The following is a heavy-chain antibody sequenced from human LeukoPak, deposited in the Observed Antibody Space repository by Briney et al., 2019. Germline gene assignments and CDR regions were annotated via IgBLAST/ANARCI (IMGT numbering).Heavy chain of an antibody. J-gene: IGHJ6*03. CDR3: ARGSVDDIPYMDV. CDR1: GGSISSGHYH. D-gene: IGHD3-9*01. V-gene: IGHV4-61*01. CDR2: IYYSGST. Sequence: PSETLSLTCSVSGGSISSGHYHWSWIRQPPGKGLEWIGYIYYSGSTNYNPSLKSRVTISVDTSKNQFSLKLSSVTAADTAVYYCARGSVDDIPYMDVWGKGTTVTVSS.